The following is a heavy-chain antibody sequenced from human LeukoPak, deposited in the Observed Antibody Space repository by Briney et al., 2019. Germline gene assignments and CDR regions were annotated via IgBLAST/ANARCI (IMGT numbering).Heavy chain of an antibody. CDR2: SHNGSGVT. CDR3: AREVGGGPFDY. Sequence: GGSLRLSCAASGFTFSSYEMNWVRQAPGKGLEWVSFSHNGSGVTHYADSVEGRFTISRDNAKNSLYLQMNSLRAEDTAVYYCAREVGGGPFDYWGQGTLVTVSS. CDR1: GFTFSSYE. D-gene: IGHD2-21*01. J-gene: IGHJ4*02. V-gene: IGHV3-48*03.